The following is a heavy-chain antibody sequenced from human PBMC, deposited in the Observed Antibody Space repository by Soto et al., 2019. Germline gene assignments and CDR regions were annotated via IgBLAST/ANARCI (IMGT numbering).Heavy chain of an antibody. Sequence: QVQLVQSGAEVKKPGASVKVSCKASGYTFINYDISWVRQAPGQGLEWMGWVSPSNGKTNYAEKFQGRLTLTTDTSTNTVEMELRSLRPDDPALYYCTRDRNWVDPWGQGTLVTVS. CDR2: VSPSNGKT. CDR1: GYTFINYD. V-gene: IGHV1-18*01. J-gene: IGHJ5*02. CDR3: TRDRNWVDP.